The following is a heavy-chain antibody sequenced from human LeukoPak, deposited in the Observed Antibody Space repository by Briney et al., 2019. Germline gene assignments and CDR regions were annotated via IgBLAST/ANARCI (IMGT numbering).Heavy chain of an antibody. V-gene: IGHV1-24*01. CDR1: RYSLTELS. Sequence: GASVKVSCKVSRYSLTELSMHWVRQAPGKGLEWMGGFDPEDGETIYAQKFQARVTMTEDTYTDTAYMELSSLRSEDTAVYYCATVGPGPRGVVAAIDYWGQGTLVTVSS. D-gene: IGHD2-15*01. J-gene: IGHJ4*02. CDR3: ATVGPGPRGVVAAIDY. CDR2: FDPEDGET.